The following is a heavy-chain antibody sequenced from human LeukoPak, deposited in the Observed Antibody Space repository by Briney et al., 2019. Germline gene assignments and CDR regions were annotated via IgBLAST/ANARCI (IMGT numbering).Heavy chain of an antibody. J-gene: IGHJ4*02. Sequence: SETLSLTCTVSSGSISTSNYYWGWVRQPPGKALEWIGRIYTSGSTNYNPSLKSRVTMSVDTSKNQFSLKLSSVTAADTAVYYCATTHDYTRGGYDYWGLGTLVTVSS. CDR3: ATTHDYTRGGYDY. CDR2: IYTSGST. V-gene: IGHV4-39*07. CDR1: SGSISTSNYY. D-gene: IGHD4-11*01.